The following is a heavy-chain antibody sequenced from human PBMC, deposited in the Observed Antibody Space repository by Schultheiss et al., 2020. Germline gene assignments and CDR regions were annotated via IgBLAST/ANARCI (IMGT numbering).Heavy chain of an antibody. CDR3: ARVVVVISTKRPYYGMDV. D-gene: IGHD3-22*01. J-gene: IGHJ6*02. CDR1: GGTFSSYA. Sequence: SVKVSCKASGGTFSSYAISWVRQAPGQGLEWMGGIIPIFGTANYAQKFQGRVTITADKSTSTAYMELSSLRSEDTAVYYCARVVVVISTKRPYYGMDVWGQGTTVTVSS. V-gene: IGHV1-69*06. CDR2: IIPIFGTA.